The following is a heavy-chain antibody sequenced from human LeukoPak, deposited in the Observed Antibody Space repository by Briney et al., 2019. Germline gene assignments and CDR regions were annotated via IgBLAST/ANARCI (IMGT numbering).Heavy chain of an antibody. Sequence: SETLSLTCAVYGGPFSGYYWRWLRQPPGKGLEWIGELNHSGSTNHNPSLKSRVTISVDTSKNQFSLKLSSVTAADTAVYYCARAQAFEYSSSSGPVDYWGQGTLVTVSS. CDR3: ARAQAFEYSSSSGPVDY. J-gene: IGHJ4*02. V-gene: IGHV4-34*01. D-gene: IGHD6-6*01. CDR1: GGPFSGYY. CDR2: LNHSGST.